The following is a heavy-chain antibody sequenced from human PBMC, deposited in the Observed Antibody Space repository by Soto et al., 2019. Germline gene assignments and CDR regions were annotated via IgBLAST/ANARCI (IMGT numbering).Heavy chain of an antibody. D-gene: IGHD6-6*01. J-gene: IGHJ4*02. CDR3: ARDGIAAPPKYYFDY. V-gene: IGHV3-33*01. Sequence: PGGSLRLSCAASGFTFSSYGMHWVRQAPGKGLEWVAVIWYDGSNKYYADSVKGRFTISRDNSKNTLYLQMNSLRAEDTAVYYCARDGIAAPPKYYFDYWGQGTLVTVSS. CDR2: IWYDGSNK. CDR1: GFTFSSYG.